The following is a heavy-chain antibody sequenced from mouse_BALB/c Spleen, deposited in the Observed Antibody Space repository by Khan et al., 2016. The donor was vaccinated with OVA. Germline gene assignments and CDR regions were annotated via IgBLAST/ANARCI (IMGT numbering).Heavy chain of an antibody. D-gene: IGHD2-12*01. CDR3: SNHRNSSAWLTY. V-gene: IGHV1-7*01. CDR1: GYTFTSYW. J-gene: IGHJ3*01. CDR2: INPSTGYT. Sequence: QVQLMESGAELAKPGASVKMSCKASGYTFTSYWMHWVKQRPGQGLEWIGYINPSTGYTEYNPRFKDQVTLTADKSSSTGYMQLSSLTSEESAVYYCSNHRNSSAWLTYWGQGTLVTVSA.